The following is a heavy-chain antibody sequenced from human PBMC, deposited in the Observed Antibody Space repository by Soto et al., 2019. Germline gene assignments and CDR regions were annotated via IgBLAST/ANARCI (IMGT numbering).Heavy chain of an antibody. CDR2: IIPIFGTA. CDR1: GGTFSSYA. CDR3: ARAPFDIAAYFDY. D-gene: IGHD6-13*01. J-gene: IGHJ4*02. Sequence: QVQLVQSGAEVKKPGSSVKVSCKASGGTFSSYAISWVRQAPGQGLEWMGGIIPIFGTANYAQKFQGRVTITADESTSTAYMELSSVRSEDTAVYYCARAPFDIAAYFDYWGQRTLVTVSS. V-gene: IGHV1-69*01.